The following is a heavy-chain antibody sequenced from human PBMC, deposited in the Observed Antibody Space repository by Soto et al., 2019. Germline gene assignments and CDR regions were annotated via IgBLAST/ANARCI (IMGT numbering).Heavy chain of an antibody. D-gene: IGHD2-15*01. CDR1: GGTFSSYA. CDR2: IIPIFGTA. Sequence: GASVKVSCKASGGTFSSYAISWVRQAPGQGLEWMGGIIPIFGTANYAQKFQGRVTITADESTSTAYMELSSLRSEDTAVYYCASPEKDIVVVVAATEYYYYGMDVWGQGTTVTVSS. V-gene: IGHV1-69*01. J-gene: IGHJ6*02. CDR3: ASPEKDIVVVVAATEYYYYGMDV.